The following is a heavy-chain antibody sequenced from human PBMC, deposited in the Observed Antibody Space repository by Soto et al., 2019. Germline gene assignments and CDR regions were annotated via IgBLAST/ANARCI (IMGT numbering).Heavy chain of an antibody. CDR2: IYSGGST. CDR1: GFTVSSNY. CDR3: ARDGSGRGYSGYDGYYYGMDV. D-gene: IGHD5-12*01. J-gene: IGHJ6*02. V-gene: IGHV3-53*01. Sequence: EVQLVESGGGLIQPGGSLRLSCAASGFTVSSNYMSWVRQAPGKGLEWVSVIYSGGSTYYADSVKGRFTISRDNSKNTLYLQMNSLRAEDTAVYYCARDGSGRGYSGYDGYYYGMDVWGQGTTVTVSS.